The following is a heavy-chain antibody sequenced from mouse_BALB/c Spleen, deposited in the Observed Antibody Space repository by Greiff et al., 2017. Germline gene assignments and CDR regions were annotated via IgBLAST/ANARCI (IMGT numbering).Heavy chain of an antibody. V-gene: IGHV5-17*02. J-gene: IGHJ4*01. CDR2: ISSGSSTI. CDR3: AREGELGRAMDY. Sequence: EVHLVESGGGLVQPGGSRKLSCAASGFTFSSFGMHWVRQAPEKGLEWVAYISSGSSTIYYADTVKGRFTISRDNPKNTLFLQMTSLRSEDTAMYYCAREGELGRAMDYWGQGTSVTVSS. D-gene: IGHD4-1*01. CDR1: GFTFSSFG.